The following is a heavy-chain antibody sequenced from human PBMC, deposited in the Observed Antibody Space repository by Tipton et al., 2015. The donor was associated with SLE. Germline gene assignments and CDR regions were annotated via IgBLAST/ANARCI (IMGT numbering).Heavy chain of an antibody. Sequence: TLSLTCTVSGGSIRSSSYYWVWIRQPPGKGLEWIGIIFYSGGTYSNPSLKSRVTISVDTSKSQFSLKLSSVTAADTAVYYCAGTPWLVRFEYWGQGTLVNVSP. V-gene: IGHV4-39*01. D-gene: IGHD6-19*01. J-gene: IGHJ4*02. CDR1: GGSIRSSSYY. CDR3: AGTPWLVRFEY. CDR2: IFYSGGT.